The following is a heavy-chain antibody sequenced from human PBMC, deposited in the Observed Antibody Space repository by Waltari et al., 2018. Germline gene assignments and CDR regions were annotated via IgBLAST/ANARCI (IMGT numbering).Heavy chain of an antibody. Sequence: QVQLVESGGGVVQPGRSLRLSCAASGFTFSSYAMHWVRQAPGKGVGWVEVIAEDGSSKDYADSVKGRFTISRDNSKNSLYLQMNSLRAEDTAVYYCARPIAAAGTFGYWGQGTLVTVSS. CDR1: GFTFSSYA. D-gene: IGHD6-13*01. J-gene: IGHJ4*02. V-gene: IGHV3-30*04. CDR3: ARPIAAAGTFGY. CDR2: IAEDGSSK.